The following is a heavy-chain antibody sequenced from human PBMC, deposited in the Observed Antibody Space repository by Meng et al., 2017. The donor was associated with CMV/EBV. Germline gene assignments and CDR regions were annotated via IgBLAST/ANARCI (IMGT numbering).Heavy chain of an antibody. J-gene: IGHJ3*02. D-gene: IGHD2-2*01. CDR3: ARGADIVVVPAATDAFDI. Sequence: ASVKVSCKASGYTFTSYDINWVRQATGQGLEWMGWMNPNSGKTGYAQKFQGRVTMNRNTSISTAYMELSSLRSEDTAVYSCARGADIVVVPAATDAFDIWGQGTMVTVSS. CDR1: GYTFTSYD. CDR2: MNPNSGKT. V-gene: IGHV1-8*01.